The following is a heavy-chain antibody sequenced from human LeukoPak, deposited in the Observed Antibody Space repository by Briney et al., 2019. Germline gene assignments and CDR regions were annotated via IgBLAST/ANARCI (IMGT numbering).Heavy chain of an antibody. V-gene: IGHV4-4*07. Sequence: SETLSLTCTVSGGSISSYYWSWIRQPAGKGLEWIGRIYTSGSTNYNPSLKSRVTMSVDTSKNQFSLKVNSVTAADTAVYYCARDPGGGSSAWFDPWGQGTLDTVSS. CDR2: IYTSGST. CDR3: ARDPGGGSSAWFDP. J-gene: IGHJ5*02. D-gene: IGHD2-15*01. CDR1: GGSISSYY.